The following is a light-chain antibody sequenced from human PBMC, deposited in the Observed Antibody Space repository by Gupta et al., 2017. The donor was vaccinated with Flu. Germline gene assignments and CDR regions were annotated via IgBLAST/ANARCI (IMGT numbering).Light chain of an antibody. CDR1: QSISSN. Sequence: EVVMTPSPATLSVSQGERATLSCRASQSISSNLAWYQQKPGQAPRLLIYGASTRATGIPARFSGSGSGTEFTLTISSLQSEDFAVYYCQQYNNWLFGGGTKVEIK. CDR2: GAS. CDR3: QQYNNWL. J-gene: IGKJ4*01. V-gene: IGKV3-15*01.